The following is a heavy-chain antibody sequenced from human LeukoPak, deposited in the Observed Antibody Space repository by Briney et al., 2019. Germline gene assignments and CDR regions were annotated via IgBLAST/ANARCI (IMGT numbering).Heavy chain of an antibody. CDR1: GYAFINYG. Sequence: ASVKVSCKASGYAFINYGISWVRQAPGQGLEWMGWRSIYNGNTDYKLQGRVTMTTYTSTNTAYMEVRSLRSDDTAVYYCARGGPFPSSSSSREYYLDYWGQGTLVTVSS. D-gene: IGHD6-6*01. CDR3: ARGGPFPSSSSSREYYLDY. V-gene: IGHV1-18*01. J-gene: IGHJ4*02. CDR2: RSIYNGNT.